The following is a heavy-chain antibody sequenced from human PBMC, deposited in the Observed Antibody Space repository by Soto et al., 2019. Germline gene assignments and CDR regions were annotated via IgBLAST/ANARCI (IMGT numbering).Heavy chain of an antibody. CDR1: GYTSTGYY. CDR2: INPNSGDT. Sequence: ASVKVSCKASGYTSTGYYMHWVRQAPGQGLEWMGWINPNSGDTKYAQKFQGRVTMTRDTSTRTAYMEVSRLTSDDTAVYYCARSLSTIGGRPDSWGQGTLVTVSS. D-gene: IGHD6-6*01. V-gene: IGHV1-2*02. CDR3: ARSLSTIGGRPDS. J-gene: IGHJ4*02.